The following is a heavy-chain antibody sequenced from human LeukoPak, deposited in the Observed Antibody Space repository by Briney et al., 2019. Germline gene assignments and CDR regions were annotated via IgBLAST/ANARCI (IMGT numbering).Heavy chain of an antibody. CDR1: GGSISSSSYY. CDR3: ARGNGKSTFDY. J-gene: IGHJ4*02. D-gene: IGHD1-26*01. V-gene: IGHV4-39*07. Sequence: PSETLSLTCTVSGGSISSSSYYWGWIRQPPGKGLEWIGSIYYSGSTYYNPSLKSRVTISVDTSKNQSSLKLSSVTAADTAVYYCARGNGKSTFDYWGQGTLVTVSS. CDR2: IYYSGST.